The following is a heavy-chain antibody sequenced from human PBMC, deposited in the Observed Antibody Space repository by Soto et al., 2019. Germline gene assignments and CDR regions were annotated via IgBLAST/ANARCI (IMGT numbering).Heavy chain of an antibody. Sequence: PSQTLSLTCAISGDSVSSNSAAWNWIRQSPSRGLEWLGRTYYRSKWYNDYAVSVKSRITINPDTSKNQFSLQLNSVTPEDTAVYYCARDLKLIAAAGTPFDYWGQGTLVTVSS. J-gene: IGHJ4*02. CDR3: ARDLKLIAAAGTPFDY. D-gene: IGHD6-13*01. V-gene: IGHV6-1*01. CDR1: GDSVSSNSAA. CDR2: TYYRSKWYN.